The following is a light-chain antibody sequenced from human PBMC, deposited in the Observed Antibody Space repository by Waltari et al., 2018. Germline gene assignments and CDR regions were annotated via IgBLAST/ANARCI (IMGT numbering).Light chain of an antibody. V-gene: IGKV1-5*03. CDR1: QNIGTS. CDR2: KAS. CDR3: LQYDAFTWA. Sequence: DIQMTQSHTTLSAYVGKRGTMTCRATQNIGTSLAWYQQKPGKAPSLLIYKASSLQGDVPSRFSGSGSGTVFTLTISSLQPDDFATYHCLQYDAFTWAFGQGTRVEIK. J-gene: IGKJ1*01.